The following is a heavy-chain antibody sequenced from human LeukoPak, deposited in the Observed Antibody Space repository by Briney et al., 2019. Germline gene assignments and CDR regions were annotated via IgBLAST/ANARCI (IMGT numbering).Heavy chain of an antibody. Sequence: GGSLRLSCASSGFTFSNYWMNWVRQLPGKRPERVANIYRDGSETHYVDSVKGRFTISRDNAKNLLYLQMNGLRAEDTAVYYCARDPSRGYTYGYGDYWGQGTLVTVSS. CDR3: ARDPSRGYTYGYGDY. CDR2: IYRDGSET. J-gene: IGHJ4*02. D-gene: IGHD5-18*01. CDR1: GFTFSNYW. V-gene: IGHV3-7*01.